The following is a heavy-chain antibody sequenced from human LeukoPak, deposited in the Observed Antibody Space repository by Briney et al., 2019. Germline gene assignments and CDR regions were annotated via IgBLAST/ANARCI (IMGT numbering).Heavy chain of an antibody. Sequence: KSSETQSLTCTVSGGSISSYYCSWIRQPPGKGLEGIGYIYYRGSTNYNPSLKSRVTISVDTSKNQFSLKLSSVTAADPAVYYCAREKGSGYDYWGQGILVTVSS. D-gene: IGHD6-19*01. J-gene: IGHJ4*02. V-gene: IGHV4-59*01. CDR1: GGSISSYY. CDR3: AREKGSGYDY. CDR2: IYYRGST.